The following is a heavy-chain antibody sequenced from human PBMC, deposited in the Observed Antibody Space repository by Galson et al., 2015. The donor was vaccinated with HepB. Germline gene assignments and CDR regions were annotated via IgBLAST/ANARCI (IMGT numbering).Heavy chain of an antibody. CDR1: GFTFSSYA. Sequence: SLRLSCAASGFTFSSYAMHWVRQAPGKGLEWVAVISYDGSNKYYADSVKGRFTISRDNSKNTLYLQMNSLRAEDTAVYYCARDSVEGGSGGGNWFDPWGQGTLVTVSS. V-gene: IGHV3-30-3*01. D-gene: IGHD6-19*01. CDR3: ARDSVEGGSGGGNWFDP. J-gene: IGHJ5*02. CDR2: ISYDGSNK.